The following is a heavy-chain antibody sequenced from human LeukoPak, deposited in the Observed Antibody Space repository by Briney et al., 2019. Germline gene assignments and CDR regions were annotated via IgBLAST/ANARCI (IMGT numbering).Heavy chain of an antibody. V-gene: IGHV3-23*01. CDR3: ARGAYGGYDS. J-gene: IGHJ5*01. Sequence: GGSRRLSCAASTFTFSSYAMSWVRQAPGKGLEWVSAISAGADSTYYADSVQGRFTISRDNSKNTLFLQMSGLRAEDTAVYFCARGAYGGYDSWGQGTLVTVSS. CDR1: TFTFSSYA. D-gene: IGHD4-17*01. CDR2: ISAGADST.